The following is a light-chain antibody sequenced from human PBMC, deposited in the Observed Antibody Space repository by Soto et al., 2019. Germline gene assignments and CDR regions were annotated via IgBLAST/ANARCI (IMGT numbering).Light chain of an antibody. CDR1: RSDVGIYNL. V-gene: IGLV2-14*02. CDR2: EDI. CDR3: SAYTARSTLV. Sequence: QSALTQPASVSGSPGQSITISCTGSRSDVGIYNLVSWYQQHPGKAPQLIIYEDIKRPSGVSDRISGSKSGNTASLTISGLQPEDEGDYYCSAYTARSTLVFGGGTKLTVL. J-gene: IGLJ3*02.